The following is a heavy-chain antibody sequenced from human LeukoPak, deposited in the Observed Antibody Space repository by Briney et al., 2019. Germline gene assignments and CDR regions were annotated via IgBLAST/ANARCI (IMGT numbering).Heavy chain of an antibody. CDR2: INHSGST. V-gene: IGHV4-4*02. Sequence: PSETLSLTCAVSGGSISSSNWWSWVRQPPGKGLEWIGEINHSGSTNYNPSLKSRVTISVDTSKNQFSLKLSSVTAADTAVYYCARGRALFDWGQGTLVTVSS. CDR1: GGSISSSNW. CDR3: ARGRALFD. D-gene: IGHD2-21*01. J-gene: IGHJ4*02.